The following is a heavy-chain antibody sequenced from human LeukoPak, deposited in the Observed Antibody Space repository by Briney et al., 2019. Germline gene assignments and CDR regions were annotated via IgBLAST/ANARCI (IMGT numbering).Heavy chain of an antibody. V-gene: IGHV3-30-3*01. CDR3: AREPSSLGVRGVTNWFDP. D-gene: IGHD3-10*01. CDR2: ISYDGSNK. CDR1: GFTFSSYA. J-gene: IGHJ5*02. Sequence: GGSLRLSCAASGFTFSSYAMHWVRQAPGKGLEWVAVISYDGSNKYYADSVKGRFTISRDNSKNTLYLQMNSLRAEDTAVYYCAREPSSLGVRGVTNWFDPWGQGTLVTVSS.